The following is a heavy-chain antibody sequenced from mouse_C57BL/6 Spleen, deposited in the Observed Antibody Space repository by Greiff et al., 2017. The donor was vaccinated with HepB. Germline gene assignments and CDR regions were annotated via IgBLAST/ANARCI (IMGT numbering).Heavy chain of an antibody. CDR3: ARSGYDAPFDY. Sequence: EVQLQQSGGGLVKPGGSLKLSCAASGFTFSDYGMHWVRQAPEKGLEWVAYISSGSSTIYYADTVKGRFTISRDNAKNTLFLQMTSLRSEDTAMYYCARSGYDAPFDYWGQGTTLTVSS. V-gene: IGHV5-17*01. CDR1: GFTFSDYG. J-gene: IGHJ2*01. D-gene: IGHD2-2*01. CDR2: ISSGSSTI.